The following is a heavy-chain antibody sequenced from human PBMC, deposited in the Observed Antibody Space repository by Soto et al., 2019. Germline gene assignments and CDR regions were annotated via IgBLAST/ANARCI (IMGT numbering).Heavy chain of an antibody. CDR2: INHSGST. J-gene: IGHJ5*02. CDR1: GGSFSGYY. Sequence: SETLSLTCAVYGGSFSGYYWSWICQPPGKGLGWIGEINHSGSTNYNPSLKSRITMSVDTSKNQFSLNLSSVTAADTDLYYCARQRRGGYWFAPWGQGTPVTVS. CDR3: ARQRRGGYWFAP. V-gene: IGHV4-34*10.